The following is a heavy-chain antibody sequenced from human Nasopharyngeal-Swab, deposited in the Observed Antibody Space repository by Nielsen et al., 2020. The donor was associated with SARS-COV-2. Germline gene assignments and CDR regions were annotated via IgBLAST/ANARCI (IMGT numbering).Heavy chain of an antibody. CDR1: GGTFSSYA. CDR3: ARDSSDSYYGMDV. Sequence: SVKVSCKASGGTFSSYAISWVRQAPGQGLEWMGGIIPIFGTANYAQKYQGRVTITADKSTSTAYMELSSLRSEDTAVYYCARDSSDSYYGMDVWGQGTTVTVSS. V-gene: IGHV1-69*06. CDR2: IIPIFGTA. J-gene: IGHJ6*02.